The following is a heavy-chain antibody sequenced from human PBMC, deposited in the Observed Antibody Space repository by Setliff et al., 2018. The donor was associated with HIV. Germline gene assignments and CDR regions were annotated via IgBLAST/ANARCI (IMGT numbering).Heavy chain of an antibody. D-gene: IGHD6-13*01. CDR2: LIPLFGTP. CDR1: GGTFSSYA. V-gene: IGHV1-69*06. Sequence: SVKVSCKASGGTFSSYAVSWVRQAPGQGLEWMGGLIPLFGTPNYAQKFQGRVTITADKSTSIAYMELSSLISEDTAVYYCASSRHPVASFDYWGQGTLVTGSS. CDR3: ASSRHPVASFDY. J-gene: IGHJ4*02.